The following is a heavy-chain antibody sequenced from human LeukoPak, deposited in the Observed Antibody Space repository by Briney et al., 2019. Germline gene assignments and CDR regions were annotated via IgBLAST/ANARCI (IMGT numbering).Heavy chain of an antibody. CDR2: INHSGST. Sequence: SETLSLTCAVYGGSFSGYYWSWIRQPPGKGLEWIGEINHSGSTNYNPSLKSRVTISVDTSKNQFSLKLSSVTAADTAVYYCARDNRNSGLYWGQGTLVTVSS. J-gene: IGHJ4*02. V-gene: IGHV4-34*01. CDR3: ARDNRNSGLY. D-gene: IGHD1-7*01. CDR1: GGSFSGYY.